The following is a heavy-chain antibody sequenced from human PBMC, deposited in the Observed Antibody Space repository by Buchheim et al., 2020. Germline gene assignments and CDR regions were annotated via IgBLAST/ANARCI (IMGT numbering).Heavy chain of an antibody. D-gene: IGHD4-17*01. J-gene: IGHJ4*02. CDR2: IRCVCINK. CDR3: AKATYTYGTGYFDY. Sequence: EVQLLESGGGLVQPGESLRLSCAAPGFIFSSYAMSWVRQAPGKGLEWVSVIRCVCINKYYADSVKGRFTISRDNSKNTLYLPMNSLRVEDTAMYYCAKATYTYGTGYFDYWGQGTL. V-gene: IGHV3-23*01. CDR1: GFIFSSYA.